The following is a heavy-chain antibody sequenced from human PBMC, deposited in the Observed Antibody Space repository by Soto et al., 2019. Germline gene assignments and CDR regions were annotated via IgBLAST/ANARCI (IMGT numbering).Heavy chain of an antibody. D-gene: IGHD3-3*01. CDR3: ARVYYDCWSGYLTFQX. Sequence: SQTLSLNCAISGDSVSSNSAAWNWIRQSPSIGLECMGSTYYRSKWYNYYAVSLKSRITINPDTSKNQFSLQLNSVTTEDTAVYYCARVYYDCWSGYLTFQXWRQVTRVTCSX. J-gene: IGHJ4*02. CDR2: TYYRSKWYN. V-gene: IGHV6-1*01. CDR1: GDSVSSNSAA.